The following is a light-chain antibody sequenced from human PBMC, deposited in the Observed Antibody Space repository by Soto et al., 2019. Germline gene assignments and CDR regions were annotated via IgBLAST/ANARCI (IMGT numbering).Light chain of an antibody. Sequence: EIVMTQSPATLSVSPGERATLSCRASQSVGSNLAWYQQKPGQAPRLFIYGASTRATAFPARFSGSGSGTEVTLTISSLQSEDFAVYYCQQYNNWPLTFGGGTKVEIK. CDR1: QSVGSN. J-gene: IGKJ4*01. V-gene: IGKV3-15*01. CDR3: QQYNNWPLT. CDR2: GAS.